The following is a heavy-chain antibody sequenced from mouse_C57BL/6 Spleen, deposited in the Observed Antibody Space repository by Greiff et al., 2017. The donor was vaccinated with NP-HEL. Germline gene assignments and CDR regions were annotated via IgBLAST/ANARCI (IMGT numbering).Heavy chain of an antibody. CDR3: ARWGTTVVAPGYYYAMDY. CDR1: GYTFTDYN. CDR2: INPNNGGT. J-gene: IGHJ4*01. D-gene: IGHD1-1*01. Sequence: EVQLQQSGPELVKPGASVKMSCKASGYTFTDYNMHWVKQSHGKSLEWIGYINPNNGGTSYNQKFKGKATLTVNKSSSTAYMELRSLTSEDSAVYDCARWGTTVVAPGYYYAMDYWGQGTSVTVSS. V-gene: IGHV1-22*01.